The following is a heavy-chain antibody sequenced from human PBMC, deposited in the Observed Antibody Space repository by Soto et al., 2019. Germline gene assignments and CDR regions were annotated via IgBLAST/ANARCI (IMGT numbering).Heavy chain of an antibody. D-gene: IGHD1-26*01. CDR1: GDSVSSDRYF. CDR3: ARIVVGATVDL. V-gene: IGHV4-61*01. J-gene: IGHJ5*02. Sequence: PSETLSLTCSVSGDSVSSDRYFWTWIRHPPGKGLEWIAYISYTGDTNYNPSLKSRVTISVDTSRNQFSLTLTSVTAADTAVYFCARIVVGATVDLWGQGSLVTVSS. CDR2: ISYTGDT.